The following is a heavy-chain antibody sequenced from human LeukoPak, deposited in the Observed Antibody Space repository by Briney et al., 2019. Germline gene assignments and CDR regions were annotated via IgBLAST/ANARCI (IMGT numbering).Heavy chain of an antibody. CDR1: GGSISSGGYS. CDR2: IYTSGGT. D-gene: IGHD2-8*01. Sequence: PSETLSLTCAVSGGSISSGGYSWSWIRQPAGKGLEWIGRIYTSGGTNYNPSLKSRVTMSVDTSKNQFSLRLRSVTAADTAVYYCARASLTAGVLDGGFDPWGQGTLVTVSS. V-gene: IGHV4-61*02. CDR3: ARASLTAGVLDGGFDP. J-gene: IGHJ5*02.